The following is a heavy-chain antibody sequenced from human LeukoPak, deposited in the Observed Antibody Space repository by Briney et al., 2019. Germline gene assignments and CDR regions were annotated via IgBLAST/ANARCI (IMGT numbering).Heavy chain of an antibody. J-gene: IGHJ4*02. D-gene: IGHD1-1*01. CDR1: YYTFSDYY. CDR2: INPKSGDT. Sequence: SVKVSCKASYYTFSDYYIHWVRQAPGHGLEWMGWINPKSGDTLYAQNFQGRVTMTRDASISAAYIDLRRLTSDDTAVYYCATTDWKEKKFDFWGQGTLVTVSA. V-gene: IGHV1-2*02. CDR3: ATTDWKEKKFDF.